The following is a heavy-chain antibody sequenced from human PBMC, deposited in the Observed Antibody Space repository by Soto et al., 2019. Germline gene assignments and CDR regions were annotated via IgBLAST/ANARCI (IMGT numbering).Heavy chain of an antibody. CDR3: ARDDYGSAGMDV. J-gene: IGHJ6*02. CDR2: IYPSGTT. Sequence: QVQLQESGPGLVRPSETLSLTCTVSGGSITSAYWSWIRQPAGKGLEWIGRIYPSGTTNYNPSLSSRLTLSRDASKNQFSLSLRSVTAADTALYFCARDDYGSAGMDVWGRGTTVTVSS. CDR1: GGSITSAY. D-gene: IGHD3-10*01. V-gene: IGHV4-4*07.